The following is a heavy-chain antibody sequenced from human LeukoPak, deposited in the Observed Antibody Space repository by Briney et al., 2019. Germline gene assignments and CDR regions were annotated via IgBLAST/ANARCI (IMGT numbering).Heavy chain of an antibody. V-gene: IGHV3-23*01. CDR2: MSSSGGST. J-gene: IGHJ4*02. D-gene: IGHD3-22*01. CDR1: GFTLGNYA. Sequence: GGSLRLSCAASGFTLGNYAMSWVRQAPGKGLEWVSSMSSSGGSTYYADSVRGRFTFSRDNPKNTLYLQMNSLRAEDTAVYYCAKSSYYDTSGFYREYYFDYWGQGTLVTVSS. CDR3: AKSSYYDTSGFYREYYFDY.